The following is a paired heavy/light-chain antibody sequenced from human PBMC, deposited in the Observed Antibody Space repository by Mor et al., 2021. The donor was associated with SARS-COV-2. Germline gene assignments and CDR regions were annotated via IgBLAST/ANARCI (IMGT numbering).Light chain of an antibody. Sequence: QTVLTQPSSLSASPGASASLTCTLRSDIDVGTYRIYWYQQKPGSPPQFLLNYKSDSDKQQGSGVPSRFSGSKDASANAGILLISGLQSEDEADYYCMIWHNNVVVFGGGTKLTVL. J-gene: IGLJ2*01. CDR2: YKSDSDK. CDR3: MIWHNNVVV. CDR1: SDIDVGTYR. V-gene: IGLV5-45*02.
Heavy chain of an antibody. CDR3: VGSSLSGDYYDMDV. Sequence: QVHLVQSGAEMKKPGASVKVSCKPSGYTFTGYYVHWVRQAPGQGLEWMGWINRNNGGTNYAQKFQGRITMTRDTSINTAFMELSRLRSDDTAVYYCVGSSLSGDYYDMDVWGQGTTVTVS. CDR2: INRNNGGT. D-gene: IGHD6-6*01. CDR1: GYTFTGYY. V-gene: IGHV1-2*02. J-gene: IGHJ6*02.